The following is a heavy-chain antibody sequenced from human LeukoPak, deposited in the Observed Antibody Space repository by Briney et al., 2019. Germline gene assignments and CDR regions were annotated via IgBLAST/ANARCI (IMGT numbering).Heavy chain of an antibody. CDR3: VRARRDGYNYYFDY. D-gene: IGHD5-24*01. Sequence: PGGSLRLSCAASGFTFSSYAMRWVRQAPGKGLEWVSAINGSGGSTYYADSVKGRFTISRDNSKNTLYLQMNSLRAEDTAVYYCVRARRDGYNYYFDYWGQGTLVTVSS. CDR2: INGSGGST. V-gene: IGHV3-23*01. J-gene: IGHJ4*02. CDR1: GFTFSSYA.